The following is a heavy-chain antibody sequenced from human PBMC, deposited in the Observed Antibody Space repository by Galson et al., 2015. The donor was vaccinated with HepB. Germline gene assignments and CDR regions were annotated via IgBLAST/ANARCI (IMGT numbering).Heavy chain of an antibody. CDR1: GYSFTTSG. CDR2: ISTYDGNT. J-gene: IGHJ4*02. Sequence: SVKVSCKAYGYSFTTSGITWVRQAPGQGLEWMGWISTYDGNTNYAQKFRGRLNMTTDTSTNTANMELRSLRSDDSAVYYCAGGPRSIVGAIPPDYWGLGTVVTVSS. CDR3: AGGPRSIVGAIPPDY. V-gene: IGHV1-18*01. D-gene: IGHD1-26*01.